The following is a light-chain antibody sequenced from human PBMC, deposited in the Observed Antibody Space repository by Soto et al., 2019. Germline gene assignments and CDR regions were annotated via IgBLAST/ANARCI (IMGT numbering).Light chain of an antibody. CDR1: LGVSNS. V-gene: IGKV1-27*01. CDR3: QKSNSAPWT. J-gene: IGKJ1*01. CDR2: AAS. Sequence: DIQMTQSPSSLSASVGDRITITCRASLGVSNSLACYQQKPGKVPKLLIYAASTLQSGVPSRFSGSGSGTNFTLTICSLQPEDVATYYCQKSNSAPWTFGHRTKVEIK.